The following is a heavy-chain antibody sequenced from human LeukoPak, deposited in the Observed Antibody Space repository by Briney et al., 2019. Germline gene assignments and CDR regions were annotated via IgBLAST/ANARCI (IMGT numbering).Heavy chain of an antibody. V-gene: IGHV3-23*01. CDR2: ISGSGGAT. CDR3: ARAVSGYIYGYGY. J-gene: IGHJ4*02. Sequence: GGSLRLSCAASGFTFSNYAMSWVRQPPGKGLEWVSSISGSGGATDYADSVKGRFTISRDNSKNTLYLQMSSLRDEDTAVYYCARAVSGYIYGYGYWGQGTLVTVSS. D-gene: IGHD5-18*01. CDR1: GFTFSNYA.